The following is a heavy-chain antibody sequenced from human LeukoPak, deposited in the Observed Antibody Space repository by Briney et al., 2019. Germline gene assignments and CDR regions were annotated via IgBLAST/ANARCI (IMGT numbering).Heavy chain of an antibody. CDR3: AKIQEWPLNWYFDL. J-gene: IGHJ2*01. CDR1: GFTFSSYA. CDR2: ISGSGGST. V-gene: IGHV3-23*01. D-gene: IGHD3-3*01. Sequence: GGSLRLSCAASGFTFSSYAVSWVRQAPGKGLEWVSAISGSGGSTYYADSVKGRFTISRGNSKNTLYLQMNSLRAEDTAVYYCAKIQEWPLNWYFDLWGRGTLVTVSS.